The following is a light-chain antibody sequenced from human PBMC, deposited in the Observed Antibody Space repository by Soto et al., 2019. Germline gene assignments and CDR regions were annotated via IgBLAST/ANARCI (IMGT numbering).Light chain of an antibody. CDR3: VSWDDSLSGLV. J-gene: IGLJ1*01. CDR2: SNN. Sequence: QSVLTQQPSASGTPGQRVTISCSGRSANIGNNFVCWYQQLPGTAPKLLIYSNNQRPSGVPDRFSGSKSGTSASLAISGLRSEDEGDYYCVSWDDSLSGLVFGTGTKVTVL. CDR1: SANIGNNF. V-gene: IGLV1-47*02.